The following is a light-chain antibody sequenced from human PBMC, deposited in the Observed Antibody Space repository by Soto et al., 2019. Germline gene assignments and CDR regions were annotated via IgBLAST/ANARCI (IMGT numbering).Light chain of an antibody. Sequence: QSVLTQPPSVXGAPXXXXTISCTGSSSNIGAGYDVHWYQQLPGTAPKLLIYGNTNRPSGVPDRFSGSKSGTSASLAITGLQAEDEADYYCQSYDSSLGGSGVFGTGTKLTVL. CDR2: GNT. CDR3: QSYDSSLGGSGV. V-gene: IGLV1-40*01. CDR1: SSNIGAGYD. J-gene: IGLJ1*01.